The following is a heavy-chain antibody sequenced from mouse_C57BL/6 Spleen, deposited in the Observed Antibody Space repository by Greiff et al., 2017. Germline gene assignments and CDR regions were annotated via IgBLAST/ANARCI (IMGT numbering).Heavy chain of an antibody. CDR3: AREAVITTGEWYFDV. J-gene: IGHJ1*03. Sequence: DVQLQESEGGLVQPGSSMKLSCTASGFTFSDYYMAWVRQVPEKGLEWVANINYDGSSTYYLDSLKSRFIISRDNAKNILYLQMSSLKSEDTATYYCAREAVITTGEWYFDVWGTGTTVTVSS. CDR1: GFTFSDYY. CDR2: INYDGSST. V-gene: IGHV5-16*01. D-gene: IGHD2-4*01.